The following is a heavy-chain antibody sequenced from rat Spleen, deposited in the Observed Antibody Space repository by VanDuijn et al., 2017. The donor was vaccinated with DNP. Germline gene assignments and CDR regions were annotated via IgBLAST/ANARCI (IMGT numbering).Heavy chain of an antibody. Sequence: EVQLQESGPGLVKPSQSLSLTCSVTGYSITSNYWGWIRQFPGNKVEYIGHITYSGNTNYNPSLVIRISITRDTSKNQFFLQLNSLTNEDTATYYCARLRLEWEVRAMDAWGQGTSVTVSS. J-gene: IGHJ4*01. CDR2: ITYSGNT. CDR1: GYSITSNY. CDR3: ARLRLEWEVRAMDA. V-gene: IGHV3-1*01. D-gene: IGHD1-1*01.